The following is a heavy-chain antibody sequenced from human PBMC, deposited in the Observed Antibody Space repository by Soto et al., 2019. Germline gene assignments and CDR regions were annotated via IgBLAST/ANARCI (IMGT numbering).Heavy chain of an antibody. D-gene: IGHD1-26*01. CDR3: AKESGSRKRGANNWFDP. CDR1: GFTFSSYA. J-gene: IGHJ5*02. V-gene: IGHV3-23*01. CDR2: ISGSGGST. Sequence: EVQLLESGGGLVQPGGSLRLSCAASGFTFSSYAMSWVRQAPGKGLEWVSAISGSGGSTYYADSVKGRFTISRDNSKNTLYLQMNSLRAEDTAVYYCAKESGSRKRGANNWFDPWGQGTLVTVSS.